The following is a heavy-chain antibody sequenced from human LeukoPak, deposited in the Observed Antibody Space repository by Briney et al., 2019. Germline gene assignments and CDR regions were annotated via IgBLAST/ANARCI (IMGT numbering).Heavy chain of an antibody. D-gene: IGHD5-12*01. V-gene: IGHV3-33*01. J-gene: IGHJ4*02. CDR1: GFTFSSYG. Sequence: GGSLRLSCAASGFTFSSYGMHWVRQAPGKGLEWVAVIWYDGSNKYYADSVKGRFTITRDNSKNTLYLQMNSLRAEDTAVYYCARVYSGYERNDYWGQGTLVTVSS. CDR3: ARVYSGYERNDY. CDR2: IWYDGSNK.